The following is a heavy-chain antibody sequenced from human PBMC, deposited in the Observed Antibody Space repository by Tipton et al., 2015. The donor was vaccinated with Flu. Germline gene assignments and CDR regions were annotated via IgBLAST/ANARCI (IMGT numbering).Heavy chain of an antibody. CDR1: GYNFSTHW. V-gene: IGHV5-51*01. J-gene: IGHJ6*02. Sequence: QLVQSGAEVKKPGESVKISCKGSGYNFSTHWIAWVRQMPGKGLEWMGIIYPGDSDTKYSPSFQGQVTISADEPISTTYLQWNSLKASDTAMYYCAKSGKGNYNYGMDVWGQGTTVTVSS. CDR3: AKSGKGNYNYGMDV. CDR2: IYPGDSDT. D-gene: IGHD5-12*01.